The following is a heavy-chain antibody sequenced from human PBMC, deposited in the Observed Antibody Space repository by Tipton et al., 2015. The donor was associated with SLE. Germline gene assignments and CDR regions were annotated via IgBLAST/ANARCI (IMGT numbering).Heavy chain of an antibody. CDR3: ARDLGRLYFDY. V-gene: IGHV4-59*01. Sequence: LRLSCTVSDGPISSYYWSWIRQPPGKGLEWIGYIYYSGSTNYNPSLKSRVTISVDTSKNQFSLKLSSVTAADTAVYYCARDLGRLYFDYWGQGTLVTVSS. CDR1: DGPISSYY. D-gene: IGHD3-16*01. J-gene: IGHJ4*02. CDR2: IYYSGST.